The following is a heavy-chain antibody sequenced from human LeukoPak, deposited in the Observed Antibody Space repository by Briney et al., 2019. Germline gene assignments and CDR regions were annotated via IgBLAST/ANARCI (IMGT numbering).Heavy chain of an antibody. CDR1: GGSISSSSYY. J-gene: IGHJ4*02. Sequence: SETLPLTCTVSGGSISSSSYYWGWIRQPPGKGLEWIGSIYYSGSTYYNPSLKSRVTISVDTSKNQFSLKLSSVTAADTAVYYCARHHYGGSYWGQGTLVTVSS. CDR3: ARHHYGGSY. D-gene: IGHD3-16*01. V-gene: IGHV4-39*01. CDR2: IYYSGST.